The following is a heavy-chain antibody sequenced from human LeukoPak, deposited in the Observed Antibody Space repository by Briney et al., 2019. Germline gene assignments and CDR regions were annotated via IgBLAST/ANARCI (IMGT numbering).Heavy chain of an antibody. V-gene: IGHV3-23*01. D-gene: IGHD4-17*01. CDR1: GFTFSSYA. J-gene: IGHJ6*03. Sequence: GGSLRLSCAASGFTFSSYAMSWVRQAPGKGLEWVSGISGSGGSTYYADSVKGRFTISRDNSKNTLYLQMNSLRAEDTAVYYCAKDLGTYGDGDYYYYMDVCGKGTTVTVSS. CDR3: AKDLGTYGDGDYYYYMDV. CDR2: ISGSGGST.